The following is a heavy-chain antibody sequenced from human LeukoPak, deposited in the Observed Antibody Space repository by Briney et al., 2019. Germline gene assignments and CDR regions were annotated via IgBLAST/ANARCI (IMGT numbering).Heavy chain of an antibody. J-gene: IGHJ4*02. CDR2: ISGSGGNT. D-gene: IGHD2-2*01. CDR3: AREGVVVPAATYFDY. CDR1: GITLSNYG. V-gene: IGHV3-23*01. Sequence: GGSLRLSCAVSGITLSNYGMSWVRQAPGKGLEWVSGISGSGGNTYYADSVKGRFTISRDNSKNTLYLQMNSLRAEDTAVYYCAREGVVVPAATYFDYWGQGTLVTVSS.